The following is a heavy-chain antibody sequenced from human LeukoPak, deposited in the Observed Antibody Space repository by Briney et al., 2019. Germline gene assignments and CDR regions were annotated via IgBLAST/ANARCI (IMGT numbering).Heavy chain of an antibody. CDR3: AITLWELLTPFDY. CDR1: GYTFTSYA. V-gene: IGHV1-3*01. D-gene: IGHD1-26*01. CDR2: INAGNGNT. J-gene: IGHJ4*02. Sequence: ASVKVSCKASGYTFTSYAMHWVRQAPGQRLEWMGWINAGNGNTKYSQKYQGRVTITRDTSASTAYMELSSLRSEDTAVYYCAITLWELLTPFDYWGQGTLVTVSS.